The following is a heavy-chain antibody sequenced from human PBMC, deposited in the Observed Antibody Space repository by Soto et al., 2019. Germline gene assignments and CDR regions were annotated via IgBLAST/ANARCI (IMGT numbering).Heavy chain of an antibody. D-gene: IGHD2-15*01. CDR3: ARGDNIVVVVAAQPFDP. CDR1: GYTFTSYA. CDR2: INAGNGNT. Sequence: ASVKVSCKASGYTFTSYAMHWVRQAPGQRLEWMGWINAGNGNTKYSQKFQGRVTITRDTSASTAYMELSSLRSEDTAVYYCARGDNIVVVVAAQPFDPWGQGTLVTVSS. J-gene: IGHJ5*02. V-gene: IGHV1-3*01.